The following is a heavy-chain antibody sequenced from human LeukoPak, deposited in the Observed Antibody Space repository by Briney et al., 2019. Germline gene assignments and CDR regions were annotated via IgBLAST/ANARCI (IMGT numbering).Heavy chain of an antibody. CDR3: ARVTPLEGGSYYFDY. V-gene: IGHV1-2*02. CDR1: GYTFTGYY. CDR2: INPNSGGT. Sequence: ASVKVSCKASGYTFTGYYMHWVRQAPGQGLEWVGWINPNSGGTNYAQKFQGRVSMTRETSISTAYMELSRLRSDDTAVYYCARVTPLEGGSYYFDYWGQGTLVTVSS. D-gene: IGHD1-26*01. J-gene: IGHJ4*02.